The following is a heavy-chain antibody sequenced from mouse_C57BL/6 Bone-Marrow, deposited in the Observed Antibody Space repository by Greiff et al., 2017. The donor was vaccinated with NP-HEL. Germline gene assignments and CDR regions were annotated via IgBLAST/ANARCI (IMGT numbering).Heavy chain of an antibody. J-gene: IGHJ4*01. V-gene: IGHV1-66*01. CDR1: GYSFTSYY. Sequence: QVHVKQSGPELVKPGASVKISCKASGYSFTSYYIHWVKQRPGQGLEWIGWIYPGSGNTKYNEKFKGKATLTADTSSSTAYMQLSSLTSEDSAVYYCARVGYSGNIYAMDYWGQGTSVTVSS. CDR3: ARVGYSGNIYAMDY. CDR2: IYPGSGNT. D-gene: IGHD2-1*01.